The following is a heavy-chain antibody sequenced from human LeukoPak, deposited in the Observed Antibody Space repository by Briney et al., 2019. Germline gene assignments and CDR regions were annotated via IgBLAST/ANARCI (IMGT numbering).Heavy chain of an antibody. J-gene: IGHJ4*02. V-gene: IGHV4-59*08. CDR3: ARHEVGATNY. Sequence: PSETLSLTCTVSGGSISSYYWSWIRLPPGKRLEWIGYIYSSGSTNYNPSLKSRVTISVDTSKNQFSLKLSSVTAADTAVYYCARHEVGATNYWGQGTLVTVSS. D-gene: IGHD1-26*01. CDR1: GGSISSYY. CDR2: IYSSGST.